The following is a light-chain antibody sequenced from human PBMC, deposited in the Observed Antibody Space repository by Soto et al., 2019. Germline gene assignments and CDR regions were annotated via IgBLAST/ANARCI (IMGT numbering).Light chain of an antibody. CDR1: QSISSW. CDR3: QQYNSYST. CDR2: DAS. V-gene: IGKV1-5*01. Sequence: DIKMTQSLSTLSASVGDRVTMTCRASQSISSWLAWYQQKPGKAPKLLIYDASSLESGVPSRFSGSGSGTEFTLTISSLQPDGFATYYCQQYNSYSTFAQGTKVDIK. J-gene: IGKJ1*01.